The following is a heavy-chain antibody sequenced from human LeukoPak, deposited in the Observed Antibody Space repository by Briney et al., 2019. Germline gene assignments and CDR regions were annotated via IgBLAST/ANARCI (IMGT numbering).Heavy chain of an antibody. V-gene: IGHV4-61*01. Sequence: SETLSLTCTVSGGSVSSGSYYWSWIRQPPGEALEWIGYIYYSGSTNYNPSLKSRVTISVDTSKNQFSLKLSSVTAADTAVYYCARDLITGTVRFDPWGQGTLVTVSS. D-gene: IGHD1-7*01. CDR1: GGSVSSGSYY. CDR2: IYYSGST. CDR3: ARDLITGTVRFDP. J-gene: IGHJ5*02.